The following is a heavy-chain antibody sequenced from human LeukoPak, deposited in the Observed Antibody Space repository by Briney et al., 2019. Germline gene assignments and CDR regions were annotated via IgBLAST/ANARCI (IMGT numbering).Heavy chain of an antibody. J-gene: IGHJ4*02. CDR3: AKDVTRYCSGWYDY. CDR2: ISGSGGST. CDR1: GFTFSSYA. Sequence: GGSLRLSCAASGFTFSSYAMSWVRQALGKGLEWVSAISGSGGSTYYADSVKGWFTISRDNSKNTLYLQMNSLRVEETAVYYCAKDVTRYCSGWYDYWGQGALVTVSS. D-gene: IGHD6-19*01. V-gene: IGHV3-23*01.